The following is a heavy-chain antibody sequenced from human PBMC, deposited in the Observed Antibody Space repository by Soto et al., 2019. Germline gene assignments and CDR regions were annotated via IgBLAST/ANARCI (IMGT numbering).Heavy chain of an antibody. CDR2: ISGSSGST. CDR3: AKLIAVAGTLFDY. J-gene: IGHJ4*02. V-gene: IGHV3-23*01. D-gene: IGHD6-19*01. Sequence: GGSLRLSCAASGFTFSSYSMNWVRQAPGKGLEWVSAISGSSGSTYYADSVKGRFTISRDNSKNTLYLQMNSLRAEDTAVYYCAKLIAVAGTLFDYWGQGTLVTVSS. CDR1: GFTFSSYS.